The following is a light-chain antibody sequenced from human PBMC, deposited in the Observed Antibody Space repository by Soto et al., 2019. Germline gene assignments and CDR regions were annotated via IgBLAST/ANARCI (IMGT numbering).Light chain of an antibody. J-gene: IGLJ2*01. CDR3: SSYAGSNNLV. CDR2: EVS. Sequence: QSVLTQPPSASGSPGQSVTISCTGNSSDVGGYNYVSWYQQHPGKAPKLMIYEVSKRPSRVPDRFSGSKSGNTASLTVSGLQAEDEADYYCSSYAGSNNLVFGGGTKLTVL. V-gene: IGLV2-8*01. CDR1: SSDVGGYNY.